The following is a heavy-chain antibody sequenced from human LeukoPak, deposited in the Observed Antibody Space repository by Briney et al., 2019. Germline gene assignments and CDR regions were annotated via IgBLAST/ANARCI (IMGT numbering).Heavy chain of an antibody. CDR2: IYHSGST. D-gene: IGHD4-17*01. Sequence: SETLSLTCTVSGYSISSGYYWGWIRQPPGKGLEWIGSIYHSGSTYYNPSLKSRVTISVDTSKNQFSLKLSSVTAADTAVYYCARDDYGTHSVWGKGTTVTVSS. V-gene: IGHV4-38-2*02. CDR1: GYSISSGYY. CDR3: ARDDYGTHSV. J-gene: IGHJ6*04.